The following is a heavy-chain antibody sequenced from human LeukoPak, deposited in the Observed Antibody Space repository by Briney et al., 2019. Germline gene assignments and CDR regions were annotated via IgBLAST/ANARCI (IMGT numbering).Heavy chain of an antibody. CDR3: ARVPLGYCSGGSCYYFDY. CDR1: GVSFISYG. Sequence: GGSLRLSCAASGVSFISYGMSWVRQAPGKGLEWVSYISDSGSTIYYADSVKGRFTISRDNAKNSLYLQMNSLRAENTAVYYCARVPLGYCSGGSCYYFDYWGQGTLVTVSS. CDR2: ISDSGSTI. J-gene: IGHJ4*02. V-gene: IGHV3-48*04. D-gene: IGHD2-15*01.